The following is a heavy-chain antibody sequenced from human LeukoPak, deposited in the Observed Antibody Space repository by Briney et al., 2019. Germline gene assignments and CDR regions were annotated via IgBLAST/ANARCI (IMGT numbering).Heavy chain of an antibody. CDR2: IYYSGST. Sequence: SDTLSLTCTVSGGSISSYYWSWIRQPPGKGLEWIGYIYYSGSTNYNPSLKSRVTISVDTSKNQFSLKLSSVTAADTAVCYCASVRNLVATSRPGDGDYFDYWGQGTLVIVSS. CDR3: ASVRNLVATSRPGDGDYFDY. V-gene: IGHV4-59*01. J-gene: IGHJ4*02. D-gene: IGHD5-12*01. CDR1: GGSISSYY.